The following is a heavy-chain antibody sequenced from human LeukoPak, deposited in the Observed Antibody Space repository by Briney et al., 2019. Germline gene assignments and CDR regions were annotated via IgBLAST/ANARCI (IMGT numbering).Heavy chain of an antibody. D-gene: IGHD6-13*01. CDR1: GGSISSGSYY. CDR2: IYTSGST. Sequence: SQTLSLTCTVSGGSISSGSYYWSWIRQPAGKGLEWIGRIYTSGSTNYNPSLKSRVTISVDTSKNQFSLKLSSVTAADAAVYYCARRGYSSSWNYYYMDVWGKGTTVTVSS. CDR3: ARRGYSSSWNYYYMDV. J-gene: IGHJ6*03. V-gene: IGHV4-61*02.